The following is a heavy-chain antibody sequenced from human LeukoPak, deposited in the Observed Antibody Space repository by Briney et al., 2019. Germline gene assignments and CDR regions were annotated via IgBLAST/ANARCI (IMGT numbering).Heavy chain of an antibody. D-gene: IGHD3-10*01. CDR1: GYSISSGYY. CDR3: ARHKGKGLLYYFDY. CDR2: IYHSGST. J-gene: IGHJ4*02. Sequence: SETLSLTCAVSGYSISSGYYWGWIRQPPGKGLEWIGSIYHSGSTYYNPSLKSRVTISVDTSKNQFSLKLSSVTAADTAVYYCARHKGKGLLYYFDYWGQGTLVTVSS. V-gene: IGHV4-38-2*01.